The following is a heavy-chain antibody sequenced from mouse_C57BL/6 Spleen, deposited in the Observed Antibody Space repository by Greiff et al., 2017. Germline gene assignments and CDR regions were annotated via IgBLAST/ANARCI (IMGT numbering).Heavy chain of an antibody. V-gene: IGHV1-26*01. J-gene: IGHJ3*01. CDR1: GYTFTDYY. Sequence: EVQLQQSGPELVKPGASVKISCKASGYTFTDYYMNWVKQSHGKSLEWIGDINPNNGGTSYNQKFKGKATLTVDKSSSTAYMELRSLTSEDSAVYYCANGYPLFAYWGQGTLVTVSA. D-gene: IGHD2-2*01. CDR3: ANGYPLFAY. CDR2: INPNNGGT.